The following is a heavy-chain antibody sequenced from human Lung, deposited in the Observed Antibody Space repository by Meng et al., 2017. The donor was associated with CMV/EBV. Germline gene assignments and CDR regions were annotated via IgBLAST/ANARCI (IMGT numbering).Heavy chain of an antibody. CDR1: GYTFSYYD. Sequence: ASXXVSXKASGYTFSYYDIIWVRQASGQGLEWVGWMNPNRGNTAYAQKFQGRVTMTRDTSTSIAYMELSSLRSGDTAVYYCARGQVQCSTINCHDYRFSGRDVWXQGTXVNGSS. D-gene: IGHD2/OR15-2a*01. CDR3: ARGQVQCSTINCHDYRFSGRDV. CDR2: MNPNRGNT. V-gene: IGHV1-8*01. J-gene: IGHJ6*02.